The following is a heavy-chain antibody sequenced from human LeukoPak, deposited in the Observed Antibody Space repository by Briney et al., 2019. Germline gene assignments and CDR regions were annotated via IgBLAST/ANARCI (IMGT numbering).Heavy chain of an antibody. V-gene: IGHV3-23*01. D-gene: IGHD3-10*01. CDR3: AKPYYYGSGSPRADY. CDR1: GFTFSSYA. J-gene: IGHJ4*02. Sequence: PGGSLRLSCAASGFTFSSYAMSWVRQAPGKGLEWVSAISGSGGSTYYADSVKGRFTISRDNSKNTLYLQMNSLRAEDTAVYYCAKPYYYGSGSPRADYWGQGTLVTVSS. CDR2: ISGSGGST.